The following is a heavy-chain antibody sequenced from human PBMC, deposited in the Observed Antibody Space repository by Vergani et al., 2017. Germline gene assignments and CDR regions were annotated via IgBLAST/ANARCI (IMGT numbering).Heavy chain of an antibody. CDR2: INHSGST. V-gene: IGHV4-34*01. J-gene: IGHJ4*02. CDR3: AGGGVGIPVAGRLRYFDY. D-gene: IGHD6-19*01. CDR1: GGSFSGYY. Sequence: QVQLQQWGAGLLKPSETLSLTCAVYGGSFSGYYWSWIRQPPGKGLEWIGEINHSGSTNYNPSLKSRVTISVDTSKNQVSLKLSSVTAADTAVYYCAGGGVGIPVAGRLRYFDYWGQGTLVTVSS.